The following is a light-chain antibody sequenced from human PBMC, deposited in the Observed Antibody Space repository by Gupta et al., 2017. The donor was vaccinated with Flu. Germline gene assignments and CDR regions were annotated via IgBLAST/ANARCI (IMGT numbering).Light chain of an antibody. CDR1: QSISSY. Sequence: ERATLSCRATQSISSYLAWYQHKPGQAPRLLIYDASNRATGIPDSFSGSGSGTDFTLTISSLEPEDFAVYYCQQRSNWPRNTFGQGTKLEIK. CDR3: QQRSNWPRNT. CDR2: DAS. J-gene: IGKJ2*01. V-gene: IGKV3-11*01.